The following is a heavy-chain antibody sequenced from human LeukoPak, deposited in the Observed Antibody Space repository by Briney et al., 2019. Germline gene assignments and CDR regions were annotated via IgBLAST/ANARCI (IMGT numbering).Heavy chain of an antibody. D-gene: IGHD3-16*01. CDR1: GDSFSGYY. CDR2: INQIGNT. J-gene: IGHJ4*02. CDR3: ARIRRPLRGYFDH. Sequence: SETLSLTCAVYGDSFSGYYWSWIRQPPGKGLQWIGEINQIGNTNYIPSLKSRLTISIDTSNNQFSLNLTSVTAADTGVYYCARIRRPLRGYFDHWGQGTLVT. V-gene: IGHV4-34*01.